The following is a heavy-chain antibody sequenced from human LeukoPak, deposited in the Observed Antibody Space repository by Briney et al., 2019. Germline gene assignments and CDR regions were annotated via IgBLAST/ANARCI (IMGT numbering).Heavy chain of an antibody. CDR2: MNPNSGNT. Sequence: ASVKVSCKASGYTFTSYDINWVRQATGQGLEWMGWMNPNSGNTGYAQKFQGRVTITRNTSISTAYMELSSLRSEDTAVYYCARGGYDFWSGYLTYCYYYMDVWGKGTTVTVSS. D-gene: IGHD3-3*01. CDR1: GYTFTSYD. J-gene: IGHJ6*03. CDR3: ARGGYDFWSGYLTYCYYYMDV. V-gene: IGHV1-8*03.